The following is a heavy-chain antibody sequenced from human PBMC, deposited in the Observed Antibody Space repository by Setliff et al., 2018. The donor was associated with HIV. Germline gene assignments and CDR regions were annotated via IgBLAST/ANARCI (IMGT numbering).Heavy chain of an antibody. CDR1: GFTFSNYW. Sequence: GGSLRLSCAASGFTFSNYWMSWVRQAPGKGLEWVANIKQDGSEKYYVDSVKGRFTISRDNVKNSLYLQMNSLRAEDTAIYFCVRDGNVGWNDLDYWGQGTLVTVSS. D-gene: IGHD1-1*01. J-gene: IGHJ4*02. CDR2: IKQDGSEK. CDR3: VRDGNVGWNDLDY. V-gene: IGHV3-7*03.